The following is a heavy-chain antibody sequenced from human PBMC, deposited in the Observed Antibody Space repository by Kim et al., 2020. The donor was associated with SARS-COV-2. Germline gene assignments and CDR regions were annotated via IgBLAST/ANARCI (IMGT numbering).Heavy chain of an antibody. D-gene: IGHD6-19*01. CDR3: AKVGVDESSGFYSFLRS. Sequence: SVMGRFTITRDNSKNTLYLQMNGLRTEDTAVYYCAKVGVDESSGFYSFLRSWGQGTRVTVSS. J-gene: IGHJ5*02. V-gene: IGHV3-33*03.